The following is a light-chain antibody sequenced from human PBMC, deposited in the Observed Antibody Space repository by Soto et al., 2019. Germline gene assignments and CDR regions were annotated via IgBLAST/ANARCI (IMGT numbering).Light chain of an antibody. V-gene: IGKV3-20*01. CDR1: QSVSSSY. CDR3: QQYGRSIT. CDR2: GAS. J-gene: IGKJ5*01. Sequence: EIVLTQSPGTLSLSLGERATLSCRASQSVSSSYLAWYQQKPGQAPRLLIYGASTRATGIPDRFSGSGSGTDFTLTISRLEPEDFAVYYCQQYGRSITFGQGTRLEIK.